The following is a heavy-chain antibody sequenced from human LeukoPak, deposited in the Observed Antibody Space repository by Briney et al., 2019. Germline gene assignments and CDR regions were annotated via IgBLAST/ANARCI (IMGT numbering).Heavy chain of an antibody. Sequence: PGGSLRLSCAASGFTFNNYAISWVRQTPGKGLEWVSGISDSAASTYYTDSVKGRFTISRDNSKDTVYLQMNNLRVADTALYFCVRHDSYIPFWGQGSLVTVSS. V-gene: IGHV3-23*01. CDR3: VRHDSYIPF. D-gene: IGHD5-18*01. CDR2: ISDSAAST. J-gene: IGHJ1*01. CDR1: GFTFNNYA.